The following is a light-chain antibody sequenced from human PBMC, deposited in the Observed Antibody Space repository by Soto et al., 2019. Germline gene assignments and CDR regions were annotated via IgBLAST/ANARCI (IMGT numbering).Light chain of an antibody. J-gene: IGLJ1*01. V-gene: IGLV1-44*01. CDR2: SNN. CDR1: SSNIGSNT. Sequence: QPGLTQPPSTSGTPGQRVTISCSGSSSNIGSNTVNWYQHLPGTAPKLLIYSNNQRPSGVPDRFSGSKSGTSASLAVSGLQSEDEADYYCAAWDDSLSGYVFGTGTKLTVL. CDR3: AAWDDSLSGYV.